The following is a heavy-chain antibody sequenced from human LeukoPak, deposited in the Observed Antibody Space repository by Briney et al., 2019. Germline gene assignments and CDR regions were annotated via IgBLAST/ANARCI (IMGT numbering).Heavy chain of an antibody. Sequence: GGSLRLSCAASGFTFSGFWMSWVRQTPGKGLEWVANIKQDGSEKYYVDSVKGRFTISGDNAKNSLSLQMNGLRVEDTAVYYCARAGSFWHYVYWGQGTLVTVSS. CDR2: IKQDGSEK. V-gene: IGHV3-7*01. CDR3: ARAGSFWHYVY. J-gene: IGHJ4*02. D-gene: IGHD1-7*01. CDR1: GFTFSGFW.